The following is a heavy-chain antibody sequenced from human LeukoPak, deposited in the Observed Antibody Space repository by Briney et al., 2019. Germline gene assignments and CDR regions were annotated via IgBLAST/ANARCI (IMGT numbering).Heavy chain of an antibody. J-gene: IGHJ4*02. CDR2: ISSSSSTI. D-gene: IGHD3-22*01. Sequence: GGSLRLSCAASGFTFSSYSMNWVRQAPGKGLEWVSYISSSSSTIYYADSVKGRFTISRDNAKNSLYLQMNSLRAEDTAVYYCARGAPYYDGTLDYWGQGTLVTVSS. V-gene: IGHV3-48*04. CDR3: ARGAPYYDGTLDY. CDR1: GFTFSSYS.